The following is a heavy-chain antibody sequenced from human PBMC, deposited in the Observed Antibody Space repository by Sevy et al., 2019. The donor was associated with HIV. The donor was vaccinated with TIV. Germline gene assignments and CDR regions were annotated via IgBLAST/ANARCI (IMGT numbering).Heavy chain of an antibody. D-gene: IGHD5-18*01. V-gene: IGHV3-30*18. CDR2: ISYDGSNK. CDR3: AKEGGRPVIQLWFYYGMDV. Sequence: GGSLRLSCAASGFTFSSYGMHWVRQAPGKGLEWVAVISYDGSNKYYADSVKGRFTISRDNSKNTLYLQMNGLRAEDTAVYYCAKEGGRPVIQLWFYYGMDVWGQGTTVTVSS. CDR1: GFTFSSYG. J-gene: IGHJ6*02.